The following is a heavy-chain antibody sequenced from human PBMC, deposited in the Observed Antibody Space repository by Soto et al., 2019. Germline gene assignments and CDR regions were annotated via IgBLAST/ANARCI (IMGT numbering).Heavy chain of an antibody. D-gene: IGHD6-13*01. CDR2: ISSNGGST. V-gene: IGHV3-64*01. Sequence: GGSPRLSCAACGFTFCSYVMHWVRQDPGKGLEYVSAISSNGGSTYYANSVKGRFTISRDNSKNTLYLQMGSLRAEDMAVYYCARTRIAAADSNWFDPWGQGTLVTVSS. CDR3: ARTRIAAADSNWFDP. J-gene: IGHJ5*02. CDR1: GFTFCSYV.